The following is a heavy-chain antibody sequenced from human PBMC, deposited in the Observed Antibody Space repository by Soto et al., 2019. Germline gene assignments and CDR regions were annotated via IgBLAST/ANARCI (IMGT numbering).Heavy chain of an antibody. CDR1: GGFVSSGNYY. D-gene: IGHD1-1*01. CDR2: MSHSGGT. J-gene: IGHJ3*02. Sequence: QEQLQQWGAGLLKPSETLSLTCAVYGGFVSSGNYYWSWIRQPPGKGLEWIGEMSHSGGTHFNPYLKSRVTISVDTAKNQFSLKMRSVTAAATALYYCVRVERGTATTAVDAFDIWGPGTMVTVSS. CDR3: VRVERGTATTAVDAFDI. V-gene: IGHV4-34*01.